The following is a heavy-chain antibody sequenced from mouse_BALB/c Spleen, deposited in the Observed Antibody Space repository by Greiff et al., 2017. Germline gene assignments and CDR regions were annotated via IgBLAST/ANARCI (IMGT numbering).Heavy chain of an antibody. V-gene: IGHV14-3*02. CDR2: IDPANGNT. J-gene: IGHJ3*01. CDR3: AREGWPLPPFAY. D-gene: IGHD1-1*02. Sequence: EVQLVESGAELVKPGASVKLSCTASGFNIKDTYMHWVKQRPEQGLEWIGRIDPANGNTKYDPKFQGKATITADTSSNTAYLQLSSLTSEDTAVYYCAREGWPLPPFAYWGQGTLVTVSA. CDR1: GFNIKDTY.